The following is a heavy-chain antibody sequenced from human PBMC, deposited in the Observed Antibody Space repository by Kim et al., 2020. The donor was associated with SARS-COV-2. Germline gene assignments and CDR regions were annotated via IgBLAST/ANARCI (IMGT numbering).Heavy chain of an antibody. CDR3: TTESDYDQGPFDI. CDR2: IKRKADGTT. D-gene: IGHD3-22*01. V-gene: IGHV3-15*01. CDR1: GITFSRAW. J-gene: IGHJ3*02. Sequence: GGSLRLSCAASGITFSRAWMHWVRQAPGKGLEWIGRIKRKADGTTDYAAAVKGRFTISRDDSKNTLYLLMNSLKSEDTAVYYCTTESDYDQGPFDIWGRGKMVTVSS.